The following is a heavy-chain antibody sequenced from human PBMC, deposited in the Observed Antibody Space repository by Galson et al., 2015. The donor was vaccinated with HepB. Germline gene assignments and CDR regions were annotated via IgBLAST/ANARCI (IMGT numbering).Heavy chain of an antibody. D-gene: IGHD3-10*01. J-gene: IGHJ6*02. CDR1: GDSVSSNSAA. CDR2: TYYRSKWYN. CDR3: ARVYTHYYGSGSMPYYGMDV. V-gene: IGHV6-1*01. Sequence: CAISGDSVSSNSAAWNWIRQSPSRGLEWLGRTYYRSKWYNDYAVSVKSRITINPDTSKNQFSLQLNSVTPEDTAVYYCARVYTHYYGSGSMPYYGMDVWGQGTLVTVS.